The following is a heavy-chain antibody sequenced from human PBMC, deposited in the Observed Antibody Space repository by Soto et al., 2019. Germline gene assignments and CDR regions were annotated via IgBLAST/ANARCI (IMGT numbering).Heavy chain of an antibody. Sequence: PSETLSLSCAVAGGSISSSNGWSWVRQPPGKGLEWIGEIYHSGSTNYNPSLKSRVTISVDKSKNQFSLKLSSVTAADTAVYYCARYYYDSSGYYIGFDYWGQGTLVTVSS. CDR2: IYHSGST. D-gene: IGHD3-22*01. CDR1: GGSISSSNG. CDR3: ARYYYDSSGYYIGFDY. V-gene: IGHV4-4*02. J-gene: IGHJ4*02.